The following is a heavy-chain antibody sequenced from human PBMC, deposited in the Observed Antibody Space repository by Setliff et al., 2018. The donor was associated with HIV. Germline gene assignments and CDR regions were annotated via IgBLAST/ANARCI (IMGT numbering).Heavy chain of an antibody. CDR2: IIPIFGKT. V-gene: IGHV1-69*06. J-gene: IGHJ3*02. CDR3: AENRSPLIFSAPTNAFDI. CDR1: GGTFSTYS. Sequence: SVKVSCKGFGGTFSTYSLSWVRQAPGQGLEWMGGIIPIFGKTNYAQKFQGRVTITADKSTTTAFMDLSGLRSEDTAVYYCAENRSPLIFSAPTNAFDIWGQGTMVTVSS. D-gene: IGHD3-9*01.